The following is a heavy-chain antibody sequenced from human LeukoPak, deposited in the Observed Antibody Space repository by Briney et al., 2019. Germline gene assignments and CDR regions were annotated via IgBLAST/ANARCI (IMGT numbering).Heavy chain of an antibody. V-gene: IGHV3-48*04. CDR2: ISSTGGTI. J-gene: IGHJ4*02. D-gene: IGHD3-10*01. CDR1: GFTFSSNS. Sequence: GGSLRLSCAASGFTFSSNSMNWVRQAPGKGLEWVSYISSTGGTIYYADSMKGRFTISRDNAKNSLYLQMNSLRVEDTAVYYCARDLAGHYYGSGSSFDYWGQGTLVTVSS. CDR3: ARDLAGHYYGSGSSFDY.